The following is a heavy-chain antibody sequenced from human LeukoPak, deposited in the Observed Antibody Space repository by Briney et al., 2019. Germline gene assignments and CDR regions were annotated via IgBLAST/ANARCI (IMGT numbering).Heavy chain of an antibody. D-gene: IGHD4-17*01. V-gene: IGHV3-33*01. Sequence: GSLRLSCAASGFPFSTYGMHWVRQAPGKGLEWVAVIWFDGSNKDYGDSVKGRFTISRDNSKNTVYLQMNSLRAEDTAVYYCARDFYGDFSKFDYWGQGTLVTVSS. J-gene: IGHJ4*02. CDR2: IWFDGSNK. CDR3: ARDFYGDFSKFDY. CDR1: GFPFSTYG.